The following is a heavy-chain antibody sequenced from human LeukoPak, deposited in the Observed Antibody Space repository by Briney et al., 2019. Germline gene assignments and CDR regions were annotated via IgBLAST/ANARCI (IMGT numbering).Heavy chain of an antibody. CDR3: AKDQGSIAARVTFDY. D-gene: IGHD6-6*01. Sequence: GGSLRLSCSASGFSLSDYGMSWVRQAPGKGLEWVSYITMNSVRFYADSMKGRFTISRDNDKNSLYLQMNSLRAEDTALYYCAKDQGSIAARVTFDYWGQGTLVTVSS. CDR1: GFSLSDYG. V-gene: IGHV3-69-1*01. CDR2: ITMNSVR. J-gene: IGHJ4*02.